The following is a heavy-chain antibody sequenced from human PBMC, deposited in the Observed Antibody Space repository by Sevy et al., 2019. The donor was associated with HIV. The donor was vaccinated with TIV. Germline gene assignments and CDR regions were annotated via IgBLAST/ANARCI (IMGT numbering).Heavy chain of an antibody. V-gene: IGHV4-59*01. CDR3: ARALQDYYYGMDV. Sequence: SETLSLTCTVSGDSISSYYWSWIRQPPGKGLEWIGYIYYSGSTNYNPSLKSRVAISKDTSKNRFSLKLSSVTAADTAVYYCARALQDYYYGMDVWGQGTTVTVSS. J-gene: IGHJ6*02. CDR1: GDSISSYY. CDR2: IYYSGST.